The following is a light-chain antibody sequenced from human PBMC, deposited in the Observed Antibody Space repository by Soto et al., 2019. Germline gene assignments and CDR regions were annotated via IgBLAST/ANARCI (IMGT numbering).Light chain of an antibody. CDR3: HQDGRSRGP. CDR2: GAS. J-gene: IGKJ2*01. CDR1: QSVSTD. V-gene: IGKV3-15*01. Sequence: ELVMTHSPASLSVSLGERASLSCRASQSVSTDLAWYQQKPGQAPRLLIFGASTRATGIPARFSGSGSGTEFILTIISLQSEDSVVYYCHQDGRSRGPFGQGTKVDIK.